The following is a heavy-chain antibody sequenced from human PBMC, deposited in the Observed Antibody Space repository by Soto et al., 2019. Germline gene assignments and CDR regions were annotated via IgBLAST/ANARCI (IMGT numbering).Heavy chain of an antibody. CDR1: GFTITYYG. CDR3: ARNFAPQGQYNFDY. D-gene: IGHD5-18*01. Sequence: GGSLRLSCAASGFTITYYGMHWVRQAPGKGLEWVAALSSDGISEYYADSVKGRFSVSRDNIKNSIFLQISSLKGEDTAVYFCARNFAPQGQYNFDYWGQGTLVTVSS. J-gene: IGHJ4*02. CDR2: LSSDGISE. V-gene: IGHV3-33*01.